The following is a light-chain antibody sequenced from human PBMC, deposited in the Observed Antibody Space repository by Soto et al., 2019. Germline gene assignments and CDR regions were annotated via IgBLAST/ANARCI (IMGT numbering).Light chain of an antibody. CDR2: EVS. V-gene: IGLV2-14*01. Sequence: QSVLTQPASVSGSPGHSITISCTGTSSYVGGYNYVSWYQQHPGKAPKLIIYEVSNRPSEISNRFSGSKSGNTASLTISGLQAEDEADYYCSSYTSGSTYVFGTGTKVTV. CDR1: SSYVGGYNY. J-gene: IGLJ1*01. CDR3: SSYTSGSTYV.